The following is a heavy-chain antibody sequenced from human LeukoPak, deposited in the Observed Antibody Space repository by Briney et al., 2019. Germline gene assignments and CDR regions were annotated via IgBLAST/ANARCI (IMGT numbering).Heavy chain of an antibody. V-gene: IGHV3-11*01. J-gene: IGHJ4*02. CDR1: GFTFSDYY. D-gene: IGHD3-22*01. CDR3: ARDQYYDSSGLTGY. Sequence: GGSLRLSCAASGFTFSDYYMSWIRQAPGKGLEWVSYISSSGSTIYYADSVKGRFTISRDNAKSSLYLQMNSLRAEDTAVYYCARDQYYDSSGLTGYWGQGTLVTVSS. CDR2: ISSSGSTI.